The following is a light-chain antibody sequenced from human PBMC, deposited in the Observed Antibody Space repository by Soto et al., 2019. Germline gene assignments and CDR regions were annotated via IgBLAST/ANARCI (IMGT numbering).Light chain of an antibody. CDR2: AAS. Sequence: DIQMTQSPSSLSASVGDRVTITCRASQSISSYLNWYQQRPGKAPKLLIYAASSLQSGVPSRFSGSGSGTDFTLTISSLQPEDVASYYCQQSYSTPGGTFGQGTKLEIK. CDR3: QQSYSTPGGT. V-gene: IGKV1-39*01. J-gene: IGKJ2*01. CDR1: QSISSY.